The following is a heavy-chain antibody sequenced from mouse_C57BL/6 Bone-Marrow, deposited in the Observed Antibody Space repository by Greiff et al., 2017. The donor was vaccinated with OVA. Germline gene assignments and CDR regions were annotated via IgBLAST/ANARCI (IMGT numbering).Heavy chain of an antibody. V-gene: IGHV5-12*01. CDR3: ARHGSAMDY. J-gene: IGHJ4*01. D-gene: IGHD1-1*01. CDR1: GFTFSDYY. Sequence: EVMLVESGGGLVQPGGSLKLSCAASGFTFSDYYMYWVRQTPEKRLEWVAYISNGGGSTYYPDTVKGRFTISRDNAKNTLYLQMSRLKSEDTAMYYCARHGSAMDYWGQGTSVTVSS. CDR2: ISNGGGST.